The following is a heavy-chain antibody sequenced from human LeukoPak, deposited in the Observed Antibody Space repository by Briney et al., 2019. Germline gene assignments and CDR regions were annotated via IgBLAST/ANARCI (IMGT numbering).Heavy chain of an antibody. CDR3: ARSSSDFWSGYYTGNYFDY. J-gene: IGHJ4*02. D-gene: IGHD3-3*01. Sequence: GGSLRLSCAASGFTVSSNYMSWVRQAPGKGLEWVSYISSSGSTIYYADSVKGRFTISRDNAKNSLYLQMNSLRAEDTAVYYCARSSSDFWSGYYTGNYFDYWGQGTLVTVSS. CDR1: GFTVSSNY. CDR2: ISSSGSTI. V-gene: IGHV3-11*04.